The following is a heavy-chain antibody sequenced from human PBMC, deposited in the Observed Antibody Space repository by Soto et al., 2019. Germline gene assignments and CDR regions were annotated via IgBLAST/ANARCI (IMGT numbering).Heavy chain of an antibody. CDR2: IYYSGST. CDR3: ARQVSRHYYYMDV. V-gene: IGHV4-39*01. CDR1: GGSISSSSYY. Sequence: PSEPLSLTGTVSGGSISSSSYYWGWIRQPPGKGLEWIGSIYYSGSTYDNPSLKSRVTISVDTSKNQFSLKLSSVTAADTAVYYCARQVSRHYYYMDVWGKGTTVTVSS. J-gene: IGHJ6*03.